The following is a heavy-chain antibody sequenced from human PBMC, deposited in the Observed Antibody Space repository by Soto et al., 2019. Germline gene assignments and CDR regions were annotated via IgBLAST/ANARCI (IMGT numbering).Heavy chain of an antibody. CDR3: ARDAPPPELRFLEWHNYDYNGMDV. Sequence: QVQVVQSGDEVKETGASVRVSCKTSGYSFTAYGISWVRQAPGQGLEWMGWISCDNGKTKYAQKVQGRVTMTTDTSTSTAYMEVRRLRSDDTAIYYCARDAPPPELRFLEWHNYDYNGMDVWGQGTTVTVSS. D-gene: IGHD3-3*01. J-gene: IGHJ6*02. CDR1: GYSFTAYG. CDR2: ISCDNGKT. V-gene: IGHV1-18*01.